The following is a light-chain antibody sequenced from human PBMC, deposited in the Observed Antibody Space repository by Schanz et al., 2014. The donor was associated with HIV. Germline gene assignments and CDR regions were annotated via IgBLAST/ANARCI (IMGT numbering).Light chain of an antibody. CDR3: QQANSFPLT. CDR2: KAS. V-gene: IGKV1-5*03. CDR1: QSISNW. Sequence: DIQMIQSPSSLSASVGDRVTITCRASQSISNWLAWYQQKPGKAPKLLIYKASTLESGVPSRFSGSGSGTEFSLTINSLQPDDFATYYCQQANSFPLTFGGGTKVEIK. J-gene: IGKJ4*01.